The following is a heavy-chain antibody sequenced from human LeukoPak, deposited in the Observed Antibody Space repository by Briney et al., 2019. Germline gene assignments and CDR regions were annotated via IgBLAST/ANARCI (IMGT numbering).Heavy chain of an antibody. CDR1: DGSISTYY. CDR2: IYYSGST. V-gene: IGHV4-59*01. CDR3: AREGVTKYYFDY. Sequence: SETLSLTCTVSDGSISTYYWSWIRQPPGKGLEWLGNIYYSGSTNYNPSLKSRVTISVDTSKNQFSLKLSSVTAADTAVYYCAREGVTKYYFDYWGQGTLVTVSS. J-gene: IGHJ4*02. D-gene: IGHD4-11*01.